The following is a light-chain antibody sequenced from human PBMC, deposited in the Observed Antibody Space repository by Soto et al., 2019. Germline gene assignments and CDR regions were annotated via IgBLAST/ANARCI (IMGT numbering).Light chain of an antibody. CDR3: QQLHDYPIT. CDR2: AAS. J-gene: IGKJ5*01. CDR1: QGIDSS. Sequence: ILLTQSPSSLSASVGDRVTITCRASQGIDSSFAWYQEKPGKAPKLLIYAASSLQSGVPSRFSGSGSGTDFTLTISSLQPEDFATYYCQQLHDYPITFAQGTRLEIK. V-gene: IGKV1-9*01.